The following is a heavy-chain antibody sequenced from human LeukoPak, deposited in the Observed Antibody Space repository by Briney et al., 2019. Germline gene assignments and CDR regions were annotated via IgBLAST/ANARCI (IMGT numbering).Heavy chain of an antibody. D-gene: IGHD1-26*01. CDR2: TYYRSKWYN. V-gene: IGHV6-1*01. J-gene: IGHJ4*02. CDR1: GDSVSSNSVA. CDR3: ARERGAKWELLDY. Sequence: SQTLSLTCAISGDSVSSNSVAWNWIRQSPSRGLEWLGRTYYRSKWYNDYAVSVKSRITINPDTSKNQFSLQLNSVTPEDTAVYYCARERGAKWELLDYWGQGTLVTVSS.